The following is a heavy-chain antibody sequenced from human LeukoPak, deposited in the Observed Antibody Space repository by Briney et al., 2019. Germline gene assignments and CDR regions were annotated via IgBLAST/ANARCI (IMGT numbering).Heavy chain of an antibody. CDR2: IKSEGDGGTT. CDR3: AKRRHVWELPPSSD. CDR1: EFTFTNAW. V-gene: IGHV3-15*01. Sequence: GSLRLSCAASEFTFTNAWMNWVRQAPGKGLEWVGRIKSEGDGGTTDYADSVKGRFTISRDNSKNTLYLQMNSLRAEDTAVYYCAKRRHVWELPPSSDWGQGTLVTVSS. D-gene: IGHD1-26*01. J-gene: IGHJ4*02.